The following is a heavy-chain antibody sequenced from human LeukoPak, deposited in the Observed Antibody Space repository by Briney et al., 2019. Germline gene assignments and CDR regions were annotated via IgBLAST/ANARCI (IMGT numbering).Heavy chain of an antibody. CDR3: AFGAPFGY. CDR2: INAGNGNT. V-gene: IGHV1-3*01. CDR1: GGTFSSYA. J-gene: IGHJ4*02. D-gene: IGHD3-10*01. Sequence: GASVKVSCKASGGTFSSYAISWVRQAPGQRLEWMGWINAGNGNTKYSQKFQGRVTITRDTSASTAYMELSSLRSEDTAVYYCAFGAPFGYWGQGTLVTVSS.